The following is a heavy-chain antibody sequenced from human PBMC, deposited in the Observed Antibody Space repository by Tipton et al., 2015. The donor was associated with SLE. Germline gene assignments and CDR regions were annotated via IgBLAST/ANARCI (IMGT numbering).Heavy chain of an antibody. Sequence: TLSLTCAVYGGSFSGYYWSWIRQAPGKGLEWIGSIYYSGSTYYNPSLKSRVTISVDTSKNQFSLKLSSVTAADTAVYYCASVVVPAAIVSYMDVWGKGTTVTVSS. CDR3: ASVVVPAAIVSYMDV. D-gene: IGHD2-2*02. CDR1: GGSFSGYY. CDR2: IYYSGST. V-gene: IGHV4-34*01. J-gene: IGHJ6*03.